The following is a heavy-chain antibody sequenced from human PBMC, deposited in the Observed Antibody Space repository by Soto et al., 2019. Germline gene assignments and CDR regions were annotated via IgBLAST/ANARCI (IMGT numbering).Heavy chain of an antibody. CDR3: ARRYGSAFDF. Sequence: QVQLQESGPGLVKPSETLSLTCTVSGGSISSYYWSWIRQPPGKGLEWIGYIYYSGSTNYNPSLKTRVPISVDTSKIQFSLKLTSVTAADTAVYYCARRYGSAFDFWGQGTMVTVSS. V-gene: IGHV4-59*01. D-gene: IGHD3-10*01. CDR1: GGSISSYY. J-gene: IGHJ3*01. CDR2: IYYSGST.